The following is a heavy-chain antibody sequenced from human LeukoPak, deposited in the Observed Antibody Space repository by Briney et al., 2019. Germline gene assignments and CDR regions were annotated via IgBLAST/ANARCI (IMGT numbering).Heavy chain of an antibody. CDR1: GVTISSYY. CDR2: IYYSGTT. CDR3: ARGVYIAAAQYGY. V-gene: IGHV4-59*01. J-gene: IGHJ4*02. Sequence: PWETLSLTCTVSGVTISSYYWSWVRQAPGKGLGWVGYIYYSGTTNYNPSLKSRVTISVDTSKNQFSLKLSSVTAADTAVYYCARGVYIAAAQYGYWGQGTLVTVPS. D-gene: IGHD6-13*01.